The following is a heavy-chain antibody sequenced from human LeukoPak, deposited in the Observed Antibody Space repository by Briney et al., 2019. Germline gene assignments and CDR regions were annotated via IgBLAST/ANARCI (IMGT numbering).Heavy chain of an antibody. CDR3: ARALLSHAFDI. J-gene: IGHJ3*02. CDR2: IYYSGST. D-gene: IGHD2-15*01. Sequence: SETLSLTCTVSGGSISSHYWSWIWQPPGKGLEWIGYIYYSGSTNYNPSLKSRVTISVDTSKNQFSLKLSSVTAADTAVYYCARALLSHAFDIWGQGTMVTVSS. CDR1: GGSISSHY. V-gene: IGHV4-59*11.